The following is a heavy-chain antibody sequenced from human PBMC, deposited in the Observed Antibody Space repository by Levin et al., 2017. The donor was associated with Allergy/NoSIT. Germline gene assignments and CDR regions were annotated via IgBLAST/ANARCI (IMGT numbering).Heavy chain of an antibody. D-gene: IGHD5-12*01. Sequence: GGSLRLSCAASGFTFSSYAMSWVRQAPGKGLEWVSAISGSGGSTYYADSVKGRFTISRDNSKNTLYLQMNSLRAEDTAVYYCAKDRAFSGYDPYDSAFDYWGQGTLVTVSS. J-gene: IGHJ4*02. CDR1: GFTFSSYA. CDR3: AKDRAFSGYDPYDSAFDY. CDR2: ISGSGGST. V-gene: IGHV3-23*01.